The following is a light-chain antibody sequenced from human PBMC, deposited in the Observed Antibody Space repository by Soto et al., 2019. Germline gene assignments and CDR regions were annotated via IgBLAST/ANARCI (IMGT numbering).Light chain of an antibody. CDR3: QKSYSTPRK. CDR1: QSISSY. Sequence: DIQMTESPSSLSASVGYRVTITCRASQSISSYLNWYQQKPGKAPKLLIYAASSLQSGVPSRFSGSGSGTDFTLTISSLQPEDFATYYCQKSYSTPRKFGQGTKVDI. J-gene: IGKJ1*01. V-gene: IGKV1-39*01. CDR2: AAS.